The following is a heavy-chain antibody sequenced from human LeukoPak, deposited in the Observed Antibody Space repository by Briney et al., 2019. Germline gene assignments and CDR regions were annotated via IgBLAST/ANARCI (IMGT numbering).Heavy chain of an antibody. CDR3: ARGDKDYYDSSGYPEYFQH. V-gene: IGHV3-48*01. J-gene: IGHJ1*01. CDR2: ISGSSTTI. Sequence: GGSLRLSCAASGFTFSTYNMNWVRQAPGKGLEWVSYISGSSTTIYYADSVKGRFTISRDNSKNTLYLQMNSLRAEDTAVYYCARGDKDYYDSSGYPEYFQHWGQGTLVTVSS. CDR1: GFTFSTYN. D-gene: IGHD3-22*01.